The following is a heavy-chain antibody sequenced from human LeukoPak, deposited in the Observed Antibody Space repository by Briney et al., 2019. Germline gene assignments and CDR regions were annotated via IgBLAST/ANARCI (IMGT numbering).Heavy chain of an antibody. J-gene: IGHJ6*02. V-gene: IGHV1-8*01. CDR2: MNPNSGNT. CDR1: GYTFTCYD. Sequence: ASVKVSCKASGYTFTCYDINWVRQATGQGLEWMGWMNPNSGNTGYAQKFQGRVTMTRNTSISTAYMELSSLRSEDTAVYYCARDNGTRITIFGVGYNYYYYGMDVWGQGTTVTVSS. D-gene: IGHD3-3*01. CDR3: ARDNGTRITIFGVGYNYYYYGMDV.